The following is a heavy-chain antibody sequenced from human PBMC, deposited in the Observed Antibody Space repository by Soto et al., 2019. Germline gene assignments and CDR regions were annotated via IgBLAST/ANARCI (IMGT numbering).Heavy chain of an antibody. Sequence: SETLSLTCAVYGGSFSGYYWSWIRQPPGKGLEWIGEINHSGRTNYNPSLKSRVTISVDTSKNQFSLKLSSVTAADTAVYYCAGRYCSGGSCYLGAFDIWGQGTMGTVSS. CDR1: GGSFSGYY. J-gene: IGHJ3*02. D-gene: IGHD2-15*01. V-gene: IGHV4-34*01. CDR2: INHSGRT. CDR3: AGRYCSGGSCYLGAFDI.